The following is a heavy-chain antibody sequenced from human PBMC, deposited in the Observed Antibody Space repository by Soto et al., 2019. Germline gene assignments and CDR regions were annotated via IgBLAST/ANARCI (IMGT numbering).Heavy chain of an antibody. Sequence: EVQLVESGGGLVQPGRSLRLSCAASGFTFDDYAMHWVRQAPGKGLEWVSGISWNSGSIGYADSVKGRFTISRDNAKNTLYLQMNSLRAEDTALYYCAKGALGSSWPYNFDYWGQGTLVTVSS. CDR3: AKGALGSSWPYNFDY. J-gene: IGHJ4*02. D-gene: IGHD6-13*01. CDR1: GFTFDDYA. V-gene: IGHV3-9*01. CDR2: ISWNSGSI.